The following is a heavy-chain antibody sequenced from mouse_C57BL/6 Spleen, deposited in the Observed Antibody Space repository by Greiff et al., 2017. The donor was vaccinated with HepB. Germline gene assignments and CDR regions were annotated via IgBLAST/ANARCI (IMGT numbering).Heavy chain of an antibody. CDR1: GYTFTSYW. CDR3: ARANWDSHWYFDV. CDR2: INPSSGYT. J-gene: IGHJ1*03. Sequence: QVQLKESGAELAKPGASVKLSCKASGYTFTSYWMHWVKQRPGQGLEWIGYINPSSGYTKYNQKFKDKATLTADKSSSTAYMQLSSLTYEDSAVYYCARANWDSHWYFDVWGTGTTVTVSS. D-gene: IGHD4-1*01. V-gene: IGHV1-7*01.